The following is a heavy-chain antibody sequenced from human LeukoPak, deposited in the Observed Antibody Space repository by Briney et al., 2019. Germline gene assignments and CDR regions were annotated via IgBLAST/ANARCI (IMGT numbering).Heavy chain of an antibody. Sequence: PGGSLRLSCTASGFTFSNYWMHWVRQAPGKGLVWVSRIDTDGTRAYYTDSVKGRFTISRDNAKNTLYLQMDNLRAEDTAVYYCARAPLHLAMYHYFDYWGQGTLVTVSS. J-gene: IGHJ4*02. CDR2: IDTDGTRA. V-gene: IGHV3-74*01. CDR1: GFTFSNYW. D-gene: IGHD2-2*01. CDR3: ARAPLHLAMYHYFDY.